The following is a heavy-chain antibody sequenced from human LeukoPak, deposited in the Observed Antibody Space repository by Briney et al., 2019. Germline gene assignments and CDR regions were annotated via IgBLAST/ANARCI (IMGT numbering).Heavy chain of an antibody. J-gene: IGHJ4*02. CDR1: GYTFTGYY. Sequence: ASVKVSCKASGYTFTGYYMHWVRQAPGQGLEWMGRISPNSGGTNYAQRFQGRVTMTRDTSISTAYMELSRLRSDDTAVYYCARERGRPTYSSSWSYWGQGTLVTVSS. V-gene: IGHV1-2*06. CDR2: ISPNSGGT. D-gene: IGHD6-13*01. CDR3: ARERGRPTYSSSWSY.